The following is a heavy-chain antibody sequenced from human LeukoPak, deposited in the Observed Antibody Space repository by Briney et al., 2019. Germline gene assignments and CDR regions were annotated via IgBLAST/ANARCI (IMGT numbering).Heavy chain of an antibody. Sequence: TGGSLRLSCAASGFTFSSYSMNWVRQAPGKGLEWVSSISSSSSYIYYADSVKGRFTISRDNAKNSLYLQMNSLRAEDTAVYYCARSEIQGGYYFDYWGQGTLVTVSS. J-gene: IGHJ4*02. CDR2: ISSSSSYI. D-gene: IGHD5-18*01. CDR1: GFTFSSYS. CDR3: ARSEIQGGYYFDY. V-gene: IGHV3-21*01.